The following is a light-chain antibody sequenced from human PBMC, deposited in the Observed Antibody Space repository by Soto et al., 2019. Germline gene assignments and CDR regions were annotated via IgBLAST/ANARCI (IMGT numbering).Light chain of an antibody. CDR3: QQYYSTPPT. CDR2: WAS. Sequence: DIVMTQSPDPLAVSLGERATINCKSSQSVLYSSNNKNYLAWYQQKPGQPPKLLIYWASTRKSGVPDRFSGSGSGTDFTLTISSLQAEDVAVYYCQQYYSTPPTFGGGTKVEI. CDR1: QSVLYSSNNKNY. V-gene: IGKV4-1*01. J-gene: IGKJ4*01.